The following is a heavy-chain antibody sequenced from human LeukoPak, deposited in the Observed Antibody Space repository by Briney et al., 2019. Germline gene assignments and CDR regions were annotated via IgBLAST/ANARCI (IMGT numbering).Heavy chain of an antibody. CDR2: ISGSGGST. D-gene: IGHD3-3*01. Sequence: GGSLRLPCAASGFTFSSYAMSWVRQAPGKGLEWVSAISGSGGSTYYADSVKGRFTISRDNSKNTLYLQMNSLRAEDTAVYYCAKDRRITIFGVVRDAFDIWGQGTMVPVSS. CDR3: AKDRRITIFGVVRDAFDI. CDR1: GFTFSSYA. J-gene: IGHJ3*02. V-gene: IGHV3-23*01.